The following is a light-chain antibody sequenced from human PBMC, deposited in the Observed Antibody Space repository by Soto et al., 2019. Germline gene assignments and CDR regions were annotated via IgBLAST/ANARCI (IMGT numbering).Light chain of an antibody. V-gene: IGKV1-27*01. CDR3: QKYDNAPLT. J-gene: IGKJ4*01. CDR1: QDISTY. CDR2: AAY. Sequence: DIQMTQAPSSLSASVGDRVTITCRARQDISTYLAWYQQKPGKVPKLLISAAYTLQSGVPPRFSGSGSGTDFTLTISRLQPEDGATYYCQKYDNAPLTLGGGTKVEIK.